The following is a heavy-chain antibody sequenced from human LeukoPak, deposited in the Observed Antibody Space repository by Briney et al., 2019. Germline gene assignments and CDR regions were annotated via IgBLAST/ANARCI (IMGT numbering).Heavy chain of an antibody. CDR2: IYHSGST. D-gene: IGHD2-2*01. J-gene: IGHJ6*03. Sequence: PSQTLSLTCTVSGGSISSGGYYWSWIRQPPGKGLDWIGYIYHSGSTYYNPSLKSRVTISVDRSKNQFSLKLSSVTAADTAVYYCASIVVVPALYYYYMDVWGKGTTVTVSS. CDR3: ASIVVVPALYYYYMDV. V-gene: IGHV4-30-2*01. CDR1: GGSISSGGYY.